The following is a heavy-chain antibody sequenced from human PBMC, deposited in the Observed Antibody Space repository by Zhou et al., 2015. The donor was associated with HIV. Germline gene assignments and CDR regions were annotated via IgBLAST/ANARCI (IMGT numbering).Heavy chain of an antibody. V-gene: IGHV1-69*01. CDR2: IVPVFGTT. CDR1: GGTFSSYS. D-gene: IGHD1-26*01. Sequence: QVQLLQSGAELKKPGSSVKVSCTASGGTFSSYSISWVRQAPGQGLEWLGGIVPVFGTTNYAEKFQARATITADESTSTAYMELSNLRSEDTAIYYCATSPGVGSTYYFDSWGQGLPGHRLL. J-gene: IGHJ4*02. CDR3: ATSPGVGSTYYFDS.